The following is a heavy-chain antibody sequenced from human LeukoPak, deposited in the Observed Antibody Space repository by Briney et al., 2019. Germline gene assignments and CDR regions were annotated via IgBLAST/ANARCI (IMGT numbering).Heavy chain of an antibody. CDR3: SWVWAWGSGDYFDS. D-gene: IGHD7-27*01. J-gene: IGHJ4*02. Sequence: GGSLRLSCAASGFTFYAFGMTWVRQAPGKGLEWVSAIRGDGGSTDYADSVKGRFTISRDNAKNSLYLQMNSLRVEDTAVYYCSWVWAWGSGDYFDSWGKRTIVTAS. CDR1: GFTFYAFG. CDR2: IRGDGGST. V-gene: IGHV3-20*04.